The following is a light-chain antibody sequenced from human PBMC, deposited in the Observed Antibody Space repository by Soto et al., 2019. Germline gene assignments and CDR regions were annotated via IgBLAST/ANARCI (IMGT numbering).Light chain of an antibody. J-gene: IGKJ5*01. V-gene: IGKV3-20*01. Sequence: EMVLTLSPGTLSLSPGERATLSCRASQSVSSSYLAWYQQKPGQAPRRLIYGASSTATGIPDRFSGSGSGTDFTLTISTLALEGFEADYCEQYGSSPITFDPGTLLYIK. CDR2: GAS. CDR3: EQYGSSPIT. CDR1: QSVSSSY.